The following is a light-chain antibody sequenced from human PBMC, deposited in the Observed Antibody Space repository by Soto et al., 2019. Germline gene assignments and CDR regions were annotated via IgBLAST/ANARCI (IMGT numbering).Light chain of an antibody. CDR1: SSDVGGYNL. J-gene: IGLJ1*01. CDR3: CSYADSRTYV. V-gene: IGLV2-23*01. CDR2: EAS. Sequence: QPVLTQPAAVSGSPGQSITISCTGTSSDVGGYNLVSWYQQHPGKAPKLMIYEASKRPSGVSNRFSGSKSGNTASLTISGLQAEDEADYYCCSYADSRTYVFGTGTKVTVL.